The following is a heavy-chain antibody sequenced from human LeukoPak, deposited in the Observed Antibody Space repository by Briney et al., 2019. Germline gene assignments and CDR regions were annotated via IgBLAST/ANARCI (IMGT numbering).Heavy chain of an antibody. D-gene: IGHD2-15*01. CDR1: GGSFSGYY. V-gene: IGHV4-34*01. CDR2: INHSGST. CDR3: ANPIGSPHRNYYYYMDV. Sequence: SETLSLTCAVYGGSFSGYYWSWIRQPPGKGLEWIGEINHSGSTNYNPSLKSRVTISVDTSKNQFSLKLSSVTAADTAVYYCANPIGSPHRNYYYYMDVWGKGTTVTVSS. J-gene: IGHJ6*03.